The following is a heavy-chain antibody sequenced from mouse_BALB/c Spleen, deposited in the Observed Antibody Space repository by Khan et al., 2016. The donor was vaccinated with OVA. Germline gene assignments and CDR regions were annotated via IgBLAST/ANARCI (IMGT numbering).Heavy chain of an antibody. Sequence: QLEESGPGLVKPSQSLSLTCTVTGYSITSDYAWNWIRQFPGNKLEWMGYINYSGSTNYNPALKSRISITRDTSKNQFFLQLNSVTTADTATYYCARDGSRYNYAMDYWGHGTSVTVSS. CDR1: GYSITSDYA. CDR2: INYSGST. J-gene: IGHJ4*01. V-gene: IGHV3-2*02. CDR3: ARDGSRYNYAMDY. D-gene: IGHD2-3*01.